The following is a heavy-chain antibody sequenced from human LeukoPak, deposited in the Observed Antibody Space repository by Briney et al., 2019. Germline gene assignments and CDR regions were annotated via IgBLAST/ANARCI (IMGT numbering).Heavy chain of an antibody. Sequence: PGGSLRLSCVASGFTFSSYWMSWVRQAPGKGLEWVANINQDGSEKYDVDSAKGRFTISRDNAKNTLYLQMNSLRAEDTAVYYCARGADSGYSSDNWGQGTLVSVSS. J-gene: IGHJ4*02. V-gene: IGHV3-7*01. CDR2: INQDGSEK. CDR3: ARGADSGYSSDN. CDR1: GFTFSSYW. D-gene: IGHD3-9*01.